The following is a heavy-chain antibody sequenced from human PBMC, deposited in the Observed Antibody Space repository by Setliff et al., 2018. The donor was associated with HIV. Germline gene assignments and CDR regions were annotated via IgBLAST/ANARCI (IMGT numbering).Heavy chain of an antibody. CDR2: INQSGNT. Sequence: SETLSLTCAVYGGSLSGYYWSWVRQSPGRGLEWSGEINQSGNTNFNPSLKSRLIISVDTSKSQFSLKLTSVTAADTALYYCAREGGQGYSGSASFYHRNFDLWGRGTLVTVSS. V-gene: IGHV4-34*01. CDR3: AREGGQGYSGSASFYHRNFDL. CDR1: GGSLSGYY. J-gene: IGHJ2*01. D-gene: IGHD3-10*01.